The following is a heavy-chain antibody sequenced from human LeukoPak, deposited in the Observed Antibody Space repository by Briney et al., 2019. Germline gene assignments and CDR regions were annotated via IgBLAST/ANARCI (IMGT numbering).Heavy chain of an antibody. D-gene: IGHD4-17*01. J-gene: IGHJ4*02. Sequence: SETLSLTCAVSGYSISSGYYWSWIRQPPGKGLEWIGEINHSGSTNYNPPLKSRVTISVDTSKNQFSLKLSSVTAADTAVYYCARRRRNYGDRRTTFDYWGQGTLVTVSS. CDR3: ARRRRNYGDRRTTFDY. V-gene: IGHV4-34*01. CDR1: GYSISSGYY. CDR2: INHSGST.